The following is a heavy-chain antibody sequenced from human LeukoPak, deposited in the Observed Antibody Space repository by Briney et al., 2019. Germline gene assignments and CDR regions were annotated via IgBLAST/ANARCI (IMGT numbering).Heavy chain of an antibody. Sequence: GGSLRLSCAASGFTFSSYVMSWVRQAPGKGLEWVSGISGSGGSTYYADSVKGRFTISRDNSKNTLYLQMNSLRVEDTAVYYCAQHDNGFLLYWGQATLVTVST. CDR3: AQHDNGFLLY. J-gene: IGHJ4*02. CDR1: GFTFSSYV. V-gene: IGHV3-23*01. CDR2: ISGSGGST. D-gene: IGHD2-8*01.